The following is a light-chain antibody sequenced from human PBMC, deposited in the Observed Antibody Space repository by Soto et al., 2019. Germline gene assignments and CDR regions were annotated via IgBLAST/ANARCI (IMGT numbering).Light chain of an antibody. CDR3: QQYGTSPRT. CDR1: QSVSNSY. V-gene: IGKV3-20*01. Sequence: IVLTQSPAPLSLSPGERASLSCRASQSVSNSYLAWYQQKPGQAPRLLRATGIPDRFSGSGYGTDFTLTISRLEPEDFAVDYCQQYGTSPRTFGQGTKLEIK. J-gene: IGKJ2*01.